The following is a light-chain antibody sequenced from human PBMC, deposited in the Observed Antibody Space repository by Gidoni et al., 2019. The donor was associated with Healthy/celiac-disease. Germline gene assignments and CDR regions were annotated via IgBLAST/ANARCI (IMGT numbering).Light chain of an antibody. CDR1: QSVSSY. V-gene: IGKV3-11*01. J-gene: IGKJ5*01. Sequence: EIVLTQSPANLSLSPGERATLSCRASQSVSSYLAWYQQKPGQAPRLLIYAASNRATGILARFSGSGAGTYFTLTISSLEPEDFAVYYCQHRSNWITFGQGTRLEIK. CDR3: QHRSNWIT. CDR2: AAS.